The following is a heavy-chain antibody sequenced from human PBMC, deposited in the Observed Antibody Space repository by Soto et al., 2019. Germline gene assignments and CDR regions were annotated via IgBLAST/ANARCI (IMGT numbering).Heavy chain of an antibody. CDR2: ISSSGSTI. CDR1: GFTFSSYE. D-gene: IGHD3-9*01. J-gene: IGHJ4*02. V-gene: IGHV3-48*03. CDR3: ARAAEWSTIYDILTGYRYFDY. Sequence: QTGGSLRLSCAASGFTFSSYEMNWVRQAPGKGLEWVSYISSSGSTIYYADSVKGRFTISRDNAKNSLYLQMNSLRAEDTAVYYCARAAEWSTIYDILTGYRYFDYWGQGTLVTVSS.